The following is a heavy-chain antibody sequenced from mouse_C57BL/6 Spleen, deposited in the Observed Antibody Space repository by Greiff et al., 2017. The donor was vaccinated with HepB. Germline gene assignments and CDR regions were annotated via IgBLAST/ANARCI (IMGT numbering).Heavy chain of an antibody. Sequence: VQLQQSGAELVRPGASVTLSCKASGYTFTDYEMHWVKQTPVHGLEWIGAIDPETGGTAYNQKFKGKAILTADKSSSTAYMELRSLTSEDSAVYDCTRTIYYDYDGGNYWGQGTTLTVSS. J-gene: IGHJ2*01. D-gene: IGHD2-4*01. CDR1: GYTFTDYE. CDR3: TRTIYYDYDGGNY. V-gene: IGHV1-15*01. CDR2: IDPETGGT.